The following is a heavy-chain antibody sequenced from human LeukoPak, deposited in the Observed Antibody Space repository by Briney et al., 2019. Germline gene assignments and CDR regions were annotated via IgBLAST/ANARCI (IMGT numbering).Heavy chain of an antibody. CDR2: IYGSGETT. J-gene: IGHJ4*02. CDR1: GFTFSIYV. V-gene: IGHV3-23*01. Sequence: PGGSLRLSCAASGFTFSIYVMTWVRQAPGKGLEWVSAIYGSGETTYYADSVKGRFTVSRDNSKNTLYLQMNGLRVEDTAVYYCVKAGLNADIILNSWGQGTLVTVPS. D-gene: IGHD4-23*01. CDR3: VKAGLNADIILNS.